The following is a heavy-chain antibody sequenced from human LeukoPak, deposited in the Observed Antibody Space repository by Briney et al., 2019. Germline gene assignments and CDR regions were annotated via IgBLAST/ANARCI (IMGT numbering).Heavy chain of an antibody. V-gene: IGHV3-23*01. D-gene: IGHD3-3*01. J-gene: IGHJ4*02. Sequence: GSLRLSCAASGFTFSSYAMSWVRQAPGKGLEWVSAISGSGGSTYCADSVKGRFTISRDNSKNTLYLQMNSLRAEDTAVYYCAKVRFLEWLSSPGYFDYWGQGTLVTVSS. CDR2: ISGSGGST. CDR1: GFTFSSYA. CDR3: AKVRFLEWLSSPGYFDY.